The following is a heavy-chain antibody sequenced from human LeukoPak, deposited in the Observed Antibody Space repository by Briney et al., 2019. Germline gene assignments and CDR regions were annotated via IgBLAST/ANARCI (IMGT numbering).Heavy chain of an antibody. CDR2: IYPGDSDT. CDR3: ARFATEYSSSSRFDP. J-gene: IGHJ5*02. V-gene: IGHV5-51*01. Sequence: GESLKISCKGSGYSFTSYWIGWVRQVPGKGLEWMGIIYPGDSDTRHSPSFQGQVTISADKSISTAYLQWSSLKASDTAMYYCARFATEYSSSSRFDPWGQGTLVTVSS. D-gene: IGHD6-6*01. CDR1: GYSFTSYW.